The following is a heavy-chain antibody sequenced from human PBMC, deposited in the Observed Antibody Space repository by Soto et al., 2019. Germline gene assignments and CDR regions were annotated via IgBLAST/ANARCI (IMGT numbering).Heavy chain of an antibody. CDR3: ATRMTTAPY. D-gene: IGHD4-17*01. Sequence: EVRLVQSGGGLVQPGGSLRLSCAASLFIVSDNYMSWVRQAPGKGLEWVSLIYSGGGTDYAESVKGRFTISTDNSKNTLYLQMISLKAEDTGIYYCATRMTTAPYWGQGTVVTVSS. CDR1: LFIVSDNY. J-gene: IGHJ4*02. CDR2: IYSGGGT. V-gene: IGHV3-66*01.